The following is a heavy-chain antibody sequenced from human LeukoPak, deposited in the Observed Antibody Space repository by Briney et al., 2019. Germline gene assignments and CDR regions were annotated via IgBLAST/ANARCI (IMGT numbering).Heavy chain of an antibody. V-gene: IGHV3-23*01. D-gene: IGHD5-18*01. J-gene: IGHJ4*02. Sequence: GGSLRLSCAASGFTFSSYAMSWVRQAPGKGLEWVSAISGSGGSTYYADSVKGRFTISRDNSKNTLYLQMNSRRAEDTAVYYCARSSAMDYFDYWGQGTLVTVSS. CDR3: ARSSAMDYFDY. CDR2: ISGSGGST. CDR1: GFTFSSYA.